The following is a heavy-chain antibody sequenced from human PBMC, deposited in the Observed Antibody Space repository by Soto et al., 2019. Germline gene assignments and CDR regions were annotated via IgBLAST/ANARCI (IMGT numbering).Heavy chain of an antibody. D-gene: IGHD2-2*02. CDR1: GFTFSSYA. V-gene: IGHV3-30-3*01. CDR3: AREPKYCSSTSCYTEVDY. CDR2: ISYDGSNK. Sequence: QVQLVESGGGVVQPGRSLRLSCAASGFTFSSYAMHWVRQAPGKGLEWVAVISYDGSNKYYADSVKGRFTISRDNSKNTLYLQMNSLRAEDMAVYYCAREPKYCSSTSCYTEVDYWGQGTLVTVSS. J-gene: IGHJ4*02.